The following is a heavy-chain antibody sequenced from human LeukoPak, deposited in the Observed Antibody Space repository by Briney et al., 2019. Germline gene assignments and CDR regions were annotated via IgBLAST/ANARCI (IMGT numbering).Heavy chain of an antibody. D-gene: IGHD3-22*01. CDR3: ARVDYYDSSGYYGHFDY. J-gene: IGHJ4*02. V-gene: IGHV1-69*04. CDR2: IIPILGIA. Sequence: SVKVSCKASGGTFSSYAISWVRQAPGQGLEWMGRIIPILGIANYAQKFQGRVTITADKSTSTAYMERSSLRSEDTAVYYCARVDYYDSSGYYGHFDYWGQGTLVTVSS. CDR1: GGTFSSYA.